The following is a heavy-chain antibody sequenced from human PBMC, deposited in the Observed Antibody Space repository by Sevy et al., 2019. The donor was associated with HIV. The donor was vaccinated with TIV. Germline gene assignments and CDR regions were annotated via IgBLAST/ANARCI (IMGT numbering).Heavy chain of an antibody. CDR3: ARAPPVRSGDDSLNWFDP. V-gene: IGHV4-59*01. D-gene: IGHD5-12*01. Sequence: SETLSLTCSVSAGSISAYYWSWIRQPPGKGLEWIAYIHDSGNSNYNPSLKSRVTISMDTSKNQFSLKVTSLTEADTALYYCARAPPVRSGDDSLNWFDPWGQGILVTVSS. CDR1: AGSISAYY. J-gene: IGHJ5*02. CDR2: IHDSGNS.